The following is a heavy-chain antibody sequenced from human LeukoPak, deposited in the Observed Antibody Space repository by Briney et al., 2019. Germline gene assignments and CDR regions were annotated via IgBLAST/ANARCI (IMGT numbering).Heavy chain of an antibody. CDR3: ARDLITMVRGVTPDY. D-gene: IGHD3-10*01. CDR1: GYTFTSYY. J-gene: IGHJ4*02. Sequence: ASVKVSCKASGYTFTSYYMHWVRQAPGQGLEWMGIINPSGGSTSYAQKFQGRVTMTRDTSTSTVYMELSSLRSEDTAVYYCARDLITMVRGVTPDYWGQGTLVTVSS. CDR2: INPSGGST. V-gene: IGHV1-46*01.